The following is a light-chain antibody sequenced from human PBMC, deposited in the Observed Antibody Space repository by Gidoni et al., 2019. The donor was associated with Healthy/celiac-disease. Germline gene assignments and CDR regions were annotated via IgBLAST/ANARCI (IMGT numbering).Light chain of an antibody. CDR1: QSISSY. Sequence: DIQMTQSPSSLSASVGARVTITCRASQSISSYLNWYQQKPGKAPKLLIYAASSLQSGVPSRFSGSGSGTDFTLTISSLQPEDFATYYCQQSYSTPRTFGQXTKVEIK. CDR3: QQSYSTPRT. V-gene: IGKV1-39*01. CDR2: AAS. J-gene: IGKJ1*01.